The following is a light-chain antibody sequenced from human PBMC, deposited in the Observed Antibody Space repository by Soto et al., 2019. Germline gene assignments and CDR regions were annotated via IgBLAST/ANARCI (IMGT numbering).Light chain of an antibody. CDR1: QGISSY. Sequence: IQLTQSPSSLSASVGDRVTITCRASQGISSYLAWYQQKPGKAPKLLIYAASTLQSGVPSRFSGSGSGTYFTLTISSLQPEDFATYYCQQLNSYPLTVGQGTKLEIK. CDR2: AAS. CDR3: QQLNSYPLT. V-gene: IGKV1-9*01. J-gene: IGKJ2*01.